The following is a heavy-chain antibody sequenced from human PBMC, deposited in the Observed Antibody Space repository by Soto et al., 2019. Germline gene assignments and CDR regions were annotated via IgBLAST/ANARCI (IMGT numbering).Heavy chain of an antibody. CDR3: ARSGSAYSHYYFDF. D-gene: IGHD3-22*01. CDR2: TSYSGSA. V-gene: IGHV4-61*08. CDR1: GGSVSSGGYF. Sequence: SETLSLTCTVSGGSVSSGGYFWSWVRQPPGKELEWIGYTSYSGSANQNPSLKGRVTMSVGTSNNRFSLRLTSVTASDTAVYYCARSGSAYSHYYFDFWGQGALVTVSS. J-gene: IGHJ4*02.